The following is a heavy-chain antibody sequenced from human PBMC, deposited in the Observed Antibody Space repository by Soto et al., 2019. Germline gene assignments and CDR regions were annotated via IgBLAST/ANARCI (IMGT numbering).Heavy chain of an antibody. J-gene: IGHJ4*02. CDR2: IRNYNGNT. Sequence: QVQLVQSGAVVKKPGASVKVSCKASGYRFSNYGITWVRQAPGQGLEWMGWIRNYNGNTKYAQKLQGRVTMTTDTSTTTVYMDLRSLTSDDTAVYYWARDSPGYTSGLDSWGQGTLVTVS. CDR1: GYRFSNYG. D-gene: IGHD5-18*01. CDR3: ARDSPGYTSGLDS. V-gene: IGHV1-18*01.